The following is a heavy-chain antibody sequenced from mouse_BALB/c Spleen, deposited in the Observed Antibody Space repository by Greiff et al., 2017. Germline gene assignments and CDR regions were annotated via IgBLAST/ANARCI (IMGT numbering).Heavy chain of an antibody. V-gene: IGHV5-6-4*01. D-gene: IGHD2-1*01. CDR1: GFTFSSYT. Sequence: EVKLVESGGGLVKPGGSLKLSCAASGFTFSSYTMSWVRQTPEKRLEWVATISSGGSYTYYPDSVKGRFTISRDNAKNTLYLQMSSLKSEDTAMYYCTRDRDGNYLAWFAYWGQGTLGTVSA. CDR2: ISSGGSYT. CDR3: TRDRDGNYLAWFAY. J-gene: IGHJ3*01.